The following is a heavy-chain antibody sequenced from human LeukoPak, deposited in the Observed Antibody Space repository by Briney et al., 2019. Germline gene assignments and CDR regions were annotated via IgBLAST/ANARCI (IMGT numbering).Heavy chain of an antibody. CDR2: IIPIFGTA. CDR3: ARERSSGSYFGSWD. CDR1: GGTFSSYA. Sequence: GASVKVSCKASGGTFSSYAISWVRQAPGQGLEWMGGIIPIFGTANYAQKFQGRVTITADKSTSTAYMELSSLRSEDTAVYYCARERSSGSYFGSWDWGQGTLVTVSS. J-gene: IGHJ4*02. V-gene: IGHV1-69*06. D-gene: IGHD1-26*01.